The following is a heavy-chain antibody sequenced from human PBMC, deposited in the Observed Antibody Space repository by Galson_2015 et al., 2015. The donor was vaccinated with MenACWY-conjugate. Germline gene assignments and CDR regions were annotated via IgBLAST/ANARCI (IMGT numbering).Heavy chain of an antibody. CDR1: GFTFSNYW. V-gene: IGHV3-74*01. D-gene: IGHD5-24*01. CDR2: INSDGSTI. Sequence: SLRLSCAASGFTFSNYWMHWVRQVPGKGLVWVSRINSDGSTISYADSVKGRFTISRDNAKNTLYLQMNSLRAEDTAVHYCARGYGGYNPLDSWGQGTLVTVSS. CDR3: ARGYGGYNPLDS. J-gene: IGHJ4*02.